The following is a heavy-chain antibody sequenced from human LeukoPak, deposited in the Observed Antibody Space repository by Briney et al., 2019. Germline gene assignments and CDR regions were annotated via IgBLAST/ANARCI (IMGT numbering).Heavy chain of an antibody. V-gene: IGHV1-18*01. CDR2: ISAYTGNT. J-gene: IGHJ5*02. CDR1: GYTFTSYG. D-gene: IGHD6-19*01. Sequence: ASVKVSCKASGYTFTSYGISWVRQAPGQGLEWMGWISAYTGNTNYTQKLQGRVTMTTDTSTSTAYMELRSLRSDDTAVYYCARSTGIAVAAAPPDWFDLWGQGTLVTVSS. CDR3: ARSTGIAVAAAPPDWFDL.